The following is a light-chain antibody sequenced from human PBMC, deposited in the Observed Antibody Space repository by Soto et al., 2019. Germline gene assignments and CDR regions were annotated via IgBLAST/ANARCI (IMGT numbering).Light chain of an antibody. CDR2: WAS. CDR1: QSVLYTSNNKTY. Sequence: DIVMTQSPDSLAVSLGERATINCKSSQSVLYTSNNKTYIAWYQQKSGQPPKLLIYWASTRESGVPDRFSGGGSGTDFTLTISSLQAEDVAVYYCQQYYSVPITFGQGTRLEIK. V-gene: IGKV4-1*01. CDR3: QQYYSVPIT. J-gene: IGKJ5*01.